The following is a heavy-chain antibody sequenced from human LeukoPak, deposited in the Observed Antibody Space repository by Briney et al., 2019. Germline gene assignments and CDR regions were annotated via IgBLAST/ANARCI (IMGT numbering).Heavy chain of an antibody. J-gene: IGHJ5*02. CDR1: GYSFTSYW. D-gene: IGHD3-22*01. CDR3: ARMPQEYYDSSGFLSPWFDP. CDR2: IYPGESDT. Sequence: GESLKISCKGSGYSFTSYWIGWVRQMPGKGLEWMGIIYPGESDTRYSPSFQGQVTISADKSISTAYLQWSSLKASDTAMYYCARMPQEYYDSSGFLSPWFDPWGQGTLVTVSS. V-gene: IGHV5-51*01.